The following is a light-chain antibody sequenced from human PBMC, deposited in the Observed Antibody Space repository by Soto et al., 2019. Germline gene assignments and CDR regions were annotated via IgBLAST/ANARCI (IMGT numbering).Light chain of an antibody. J-gene: IGKJ5*01. Sequence: EIVLTQSPGTLSLSPGERATLSFMASQSVSSSYLAWYQQKPGQAPRLLIYDASNRATGIPARFSGSGSGTDFTLTISSLEPEDFAVYYCQQRSNWPPITFGQGTRLEIK. V-gene: IGKV3D-20*02. CDR3: QQRSNWPPIT. CDR2: DAS. CDR1: QSVSSSY.